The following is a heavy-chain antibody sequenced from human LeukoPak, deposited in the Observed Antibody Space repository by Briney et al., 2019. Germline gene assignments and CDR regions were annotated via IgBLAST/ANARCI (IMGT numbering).Heavy chain of an antibody. J-gene: IGHJ4*02. CDR3: ARKDSSGWHFDY. D-gene: IGHD6-19*01. CDR2: INHSGST. CDR1: GGSFSGYY. V-gene: IGHV4-34*01. Sequence: PSETLSLTCAVYGGSFSGYYWSWIRQPPGKGLEWIGEINHSGSTNYNPSLKSRVTISVDTSKNQLSLKLSSVTAADTAVYYCARKDSSGWHFDYWGQGTLVTVSS.